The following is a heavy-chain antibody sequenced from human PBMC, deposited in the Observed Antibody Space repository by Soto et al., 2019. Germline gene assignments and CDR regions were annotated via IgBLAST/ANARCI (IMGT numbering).Heavy chain of an antibody. Sequence: QVQLVQSGAEVKKPGSSVKVSCKASGGTFSSYAISWVRQAPGQGLEWMGGIIPIFGTANYAQKFQGRVTITADKSTSTGHMELNSLRSEDTAVYYCARSGSYPGGWVYWGQGTLVTVSS. J-gene: IGHJ4*02. CDR2: IIPIFGTA. V-gene: IGHV1-69*06. D-gene: IGHD1-26*01. CDR1: GGTFSSYA. CDR3: ARSGSYPGGWVY.